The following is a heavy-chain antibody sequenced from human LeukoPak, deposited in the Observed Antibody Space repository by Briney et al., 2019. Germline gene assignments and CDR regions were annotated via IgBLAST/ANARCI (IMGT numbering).Heavy chain of an antibody. CDR2: IHFSGST. D-gene: IGHD4-23*01. CDR1: GGSISSYY. Sequence: PSETLSLTCTVSGGSISSYYWSWIRQPPGKGLEWIGYIHFSGSTSYNPSLKSRVTISVDTSKNHFSLKLSSVTAADTAIYYCARSFYGGNSDYWGRGTLLTVSS. J-gene: IGHJ4*02. V-gene: IGHV4-59*01. CDR3: ARSFYGGNSDY.